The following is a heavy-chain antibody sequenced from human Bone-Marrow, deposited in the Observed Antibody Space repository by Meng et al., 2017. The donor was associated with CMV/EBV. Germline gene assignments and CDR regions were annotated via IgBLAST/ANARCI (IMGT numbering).Heavy chain of an antibody. CDR2: INPSGGST. CDR3: ARDRPYCSGTSCYTRNVLEWLFGMDV. Sequence: ASVKVSCKASGYTFTSYYMHWVRQAPGQGLEWMGIINPSGGSTSYAQKFQGRVTMTRDTSTSTVYMELSSLRSEDTAVYHCARDRPYCSGTSCYTRNVLEWLFGMDVWGQGTTVTVSS. J-gene: IGHJ6*02. CDR1: GYTFTSYY. D-gene: IGHD2-2*02. V-gene: IGHV1-46*01.